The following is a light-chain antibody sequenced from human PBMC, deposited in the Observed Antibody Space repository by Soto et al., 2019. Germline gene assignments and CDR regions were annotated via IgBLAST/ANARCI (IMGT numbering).Light chain of an antibody. V-gene: IGLV2-11*01. CDR1: SSDVGGYHY. Sequence: QSALTQPRSVSGSPGQSVTLSCTGTSSDVGGYHYVSWYQHHPGKAPKIIIFDVNKLPSGVPDRFSGSKSGNTASLTISGLQTEDEADYYCCSYAGSYTLVFGGGTKLTVL. J-gene: IGLJ2*01. CDR2: DVN. CDR3: CSYAGSYTLV.